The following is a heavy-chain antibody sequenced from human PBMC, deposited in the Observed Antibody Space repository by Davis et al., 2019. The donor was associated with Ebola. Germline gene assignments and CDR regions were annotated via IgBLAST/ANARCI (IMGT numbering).Heavy chain of an antibody. CDR2: IDPSDSYT. CDR1: GYSFTSYW. J-gene: IGHJ2*01. V-gene: IGHV5-10-1*01. Sequence: KVSCKGSGYSFTSYWISWVRQMPGKGLEWMGRIDPSDSYTNYSPSFQGHVTISADKSISTAYLQWSSLKASDTAMYYCARGAGSSYWYFDLWGRGTLVTVSS. D-gene: IGHD3-10*01. CDR3: ARGAGSSYWYFDL.